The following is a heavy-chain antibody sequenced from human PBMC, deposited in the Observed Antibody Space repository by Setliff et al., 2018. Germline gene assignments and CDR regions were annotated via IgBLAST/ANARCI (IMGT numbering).Heavy chain of an antibody. CDR2: IYTSGST. J-gene: IGHJ4*02. CDR1: GGSLSSYF. CDR3: AGGTSSIVVLPASDY. Sequence: SETLSLTCTVSGGSLSSYFWSWVRQPAGKGLEWIGRIYTSGSTNYNPSLKSRVTISRDTSRNQFSLKLISVTAADTAVYYCAGGTSSIVVLPASDYWGQGTLVTVSS. V-gene: IGHV4-4*07. D-gene: IGHD2-15*01.